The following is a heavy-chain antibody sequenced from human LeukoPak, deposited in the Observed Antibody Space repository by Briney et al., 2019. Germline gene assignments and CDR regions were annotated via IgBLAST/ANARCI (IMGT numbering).Heavy chain of an antibody. J-gene: IGHJ4*02. CDR1: GFTFSSYS. CDR3: AKTTQTYWGADY. CDR2: ISSSSSDI. Sequence: GGSLRLSCAASGFTFSSYSMNWVRQAPGKGLEWVSSISSSSSDIYYADSVKGRFTISRDNSKNTLYLQMNSLRAEDTGEYYCAKTTQTYWGADYWGQGTLVTVSS. D-gene: IGHD7-27*01. V-gene: IGHV3-21*01.